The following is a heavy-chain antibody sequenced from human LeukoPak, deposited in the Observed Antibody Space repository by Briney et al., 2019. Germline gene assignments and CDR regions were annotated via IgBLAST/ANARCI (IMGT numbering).Heavy chain of an antibody. V-gene: IGHV3-23*01. CDR2: ITSSGAAT. CDR3: AKEYGSGSYPADY. CDR1: GFTFSSYA. Sequence: GGSLRLSCAASGFTFSSYAMSWVRQAPGKGLEWVSSITSSGAATYYADSVKGRFTISRDNSKNTLYLQMNSLRAEDTAVYYCAKEYGSGSYPADYWGQGTLVTVSS. J-gene: IGHJ4*02. D-gene: IGHD3-10*01.